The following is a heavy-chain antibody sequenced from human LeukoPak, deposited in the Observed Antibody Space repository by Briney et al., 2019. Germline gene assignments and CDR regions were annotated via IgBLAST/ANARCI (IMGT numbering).Heavy chain of an antibody. CDR1: GGSFSGYY. V-gene: IGHV4-34*01. D-gene: IGHD2-21*01. J-gene: IGHJ6*02. CDR3: AREAVIAAEYYYYYGMDV. CDR2: INHSGST. Sequence: ETLSLTCAVYGGSFSGYYWSWIRQPPGKGLERIGEINHSGSTNYNPSLKSRVTISVDTSKNQFSLKLSSVTAADTAVYYCAREAVIAAEYYYYYGMDVWGQGTTVTVSS.